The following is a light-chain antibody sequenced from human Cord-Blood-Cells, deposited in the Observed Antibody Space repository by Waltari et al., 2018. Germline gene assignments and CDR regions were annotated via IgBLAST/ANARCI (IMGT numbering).Light chain of an antibody. J-gene: IGKJ2*01. CDR3: QQYNNWYT. CDR2: GAS. Sequence: EIVMTQYTATLSVSPGERATLSCRASQSVSSNLAWYQQKPGQAPRLLIYGASTRATGIPARFSGSGSGTEFTLTISSLQSEDFAVYYCQQYNNWYTFGQGTKLEIK. V-gene: IGKV3-15*01. CDR1: QSVSSN.